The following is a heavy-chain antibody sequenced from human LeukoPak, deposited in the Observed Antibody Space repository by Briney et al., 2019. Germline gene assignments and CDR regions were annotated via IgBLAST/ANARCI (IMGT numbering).Heavy chain of an antibody. CDR1: GFTFSSYS. J-gene: IGHJ4*02. CDR2: ISSSSSYI. D-gene: IGHD4-17*01. CDR3: ARDHYGDYTFDY. Sequence: GGSLRLSCAASGFTFSSYSMNWVRQAPGKGLEWVSSISSSSSYIYYADSVKGRFTISRDNAKNSLYLQMDSLRAEDTAVYYCARDHYGDYTFDYWGQGTLVTVSS. V-gene: IGHV3-21*01.